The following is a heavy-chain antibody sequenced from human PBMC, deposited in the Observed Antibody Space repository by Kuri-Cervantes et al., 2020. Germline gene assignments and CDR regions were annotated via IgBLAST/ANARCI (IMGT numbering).Heavy chain of an antibody. D-gene: IGHD4-17*01. CDR1: GFTFSSYS. Sequence: ETLSLTCAASGFTFSSYSMNWVRQAPGKGLEWVSSISSSSSYIYYADSVKGRFTISRDNAKNSPYLQMNSLRAEDTAVYYCAREGGEGTVTPYYYYGMDVWGQGTTVTVSS. CDR3: AREGGEGTVTPYYYYGMDV. CDR2: ISSSSSYI. V-gene: IGHV3-21*04. J-gene: IGHJ6*02.